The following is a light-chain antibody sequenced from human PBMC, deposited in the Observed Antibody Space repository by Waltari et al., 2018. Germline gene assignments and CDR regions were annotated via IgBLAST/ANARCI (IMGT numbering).Light chain of an antibody. CDR3: CSYAGSSTLGGFYV. CDR2: AVS. Sequence: QSALTQPASVSGSPGQSITISCTGTSSDVGSSNLVSWYPQHPGKAPKLMIYAVSKRPSGVSNRFSGSKSGNTASLTISGLQAEDEADYYCCSYAGSSTLGGFYVFGTGTKVTVL. J-gene: IGLJ1*01. V-gene: IGLV2-23*02. CDR1: SSDVGSSNL.